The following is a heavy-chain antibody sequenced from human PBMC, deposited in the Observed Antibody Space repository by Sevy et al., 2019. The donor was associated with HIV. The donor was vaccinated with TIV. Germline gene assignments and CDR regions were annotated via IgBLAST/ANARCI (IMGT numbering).Heavy chain of an antibody. CDR2: ITTYNGYT. CDR3: ARGDCAWDY. V-gene: IGHV1-18*01. CDR1: GYTFTHYR. Sequence: ASVKVSCRTSGYTFTHYRLNWVRQAPGQGLEWMGWITTYNGYTYYAQQLQGRVTITRDTSTTTTYMELRSLTSDDTAIYFCARGDCAWDYWGQGTLVTVSS. J-gene: IGHJ4*02. D-gene: IGHD2-21*02.